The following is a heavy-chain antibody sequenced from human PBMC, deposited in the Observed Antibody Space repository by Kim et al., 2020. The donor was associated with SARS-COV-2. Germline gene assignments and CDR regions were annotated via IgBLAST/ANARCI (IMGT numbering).Heavy chain of an antibody. CDR3: ARVARDSSGYYVDY. D-gene: IGHD3-22*01. V-gene: IGHV1-8*01. Sequence: AQKFQGRVTMTRNTSISTAYMELSSLRSEDTAVYYCARVARDSSGYYVDYWGQGTLVTVSS. J-gene: IGHJ4*02.